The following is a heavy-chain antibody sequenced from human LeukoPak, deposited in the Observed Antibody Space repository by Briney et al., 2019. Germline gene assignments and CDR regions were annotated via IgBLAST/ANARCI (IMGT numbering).Heavy chain of an antibody. CDR1: GFTVSSNY. V-gene: IGHV3-66*03. Sequence: GGSLRLSCAASGFTVSSNYMSWVRQPPGKGLEWVSIIYSSGTTYYTESVKGRFTISRNNSKNTLYLQMNSLRPEDTAVYYCAKDGQLGGSSWFTLYFDYWGQGTLVTVSS. D-gene: IGHD6-13*01. CDR3: AKDGQLGGSSWFTLYFDY. J-gene: IGHJ4*02. CDR2: IYSSGTT.